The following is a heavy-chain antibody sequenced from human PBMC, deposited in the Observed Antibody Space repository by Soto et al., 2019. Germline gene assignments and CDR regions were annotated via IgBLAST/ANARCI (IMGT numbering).Heavy chain of an antibody. D-gene: IGHD6-13*01. J-gene: IGHJ4*02. CDR2: IYYGGST. V-gene: IGHV4-39*01. CDR1: GGSINSTSHY. CDR3: ARTFHSYRRTWDYFFDY. Sequence: PSETLSLTCTVSGGSINSTSHYWGWIRQPPGKGLEWAGSIYYGGSTYYNPSLKNRVTIPVDTSKNQFSLRLRSVTAADTAVYYCARTFHSYRRTWDYFFDYWGQGTLVTVSS.